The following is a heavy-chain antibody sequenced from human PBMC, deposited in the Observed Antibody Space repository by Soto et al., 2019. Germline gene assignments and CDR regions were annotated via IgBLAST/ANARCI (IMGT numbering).Heavy chain of an antibody. D-gene: IGHD6-13*01. J-gene: IGHJ4*02. CDR2: IYYSGST. V-gene: IGHV4-31*03. CDR3: ARAGQQLYGFDY. Sequence: PSETLSLTCTVSGGSISSGGYYWSWIRQHPGKGLEWIGYIYYSGSTYYNPSLKSRVTISVDTSKNQFSLKLSSVTAADTAVYYCARAGQQLYGFDYWGQGTLVTVSS. CDR1: GGSISSGGYY.